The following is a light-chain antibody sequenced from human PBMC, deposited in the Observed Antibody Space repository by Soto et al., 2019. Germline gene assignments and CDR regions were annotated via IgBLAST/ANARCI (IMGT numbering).Light chain of an antibody. CDR2: GAS. V-gene: IGKV3-15*01. CDR3: QQYNTWPQT. J-gene: IGKJ1*01. CDR1: QSVSSN. Sequence: EIVMTQSPATLSVSPGERATLSCRASQSVSSNLAWYQQKPGQAPRLLIYGASTRATGIPARFSGSGSGTESTLTISSLQSKDLAVYYCQQYNTWPQTFGKGTKVEIK.